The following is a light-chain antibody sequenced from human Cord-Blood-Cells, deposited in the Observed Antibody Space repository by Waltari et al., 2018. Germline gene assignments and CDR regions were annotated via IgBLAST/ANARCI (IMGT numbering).Light chain of an antibody. CDR3: HQSSSLPWT. V-gene: IGKV6-21*01. CDR1: QSIGSS. CDR2: YAS. J-gene: IGKJ1*01. Sequence: EIVLTQFPDFQSVTPKEKVSITCRASQSIGSSLHWYQQKPDQSPKHLIKYASQSFSGVPTKFSGSGSWTDFTLTINSLEAEDASTYYCHQSSSLPWTFGQGTKVEIK.